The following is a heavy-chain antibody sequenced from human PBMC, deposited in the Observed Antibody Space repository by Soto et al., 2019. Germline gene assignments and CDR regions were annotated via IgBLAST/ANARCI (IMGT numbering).Heavy chain of an antibody. CDR1: GGTFNKVA. CDR2: IIPVFRSA. V-gene: IGHV1-69*01. CDR3: ARRYCASDNCPLFYYFVDL. Sequence: GQLVQSGAEVKKTGTSVKVSCKASGGTFNKVAFIWVRQAPGQGFEWMGGIIPVFRSANYAQRFRGRITITADEYTSTVYLYLNDLRSDDTAVYYCARRYCASDNCPLFYYFVDLWGLGTTVTVSS. D-gene: IGHD2-21*02. J-gene: IGHJ6*02.